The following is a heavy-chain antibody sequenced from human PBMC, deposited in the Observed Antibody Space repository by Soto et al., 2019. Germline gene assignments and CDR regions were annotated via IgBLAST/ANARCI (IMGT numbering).Heavy chain of an antibody. V-gene: IGHV1-69*06. D-gene: IGHD6-13*01. Sequence: QVQLVQSGAEVKKPGSSVKVSCKASGGTFSSYAISWVRQAPGQGRDWMGGIIPSFGTANYAQKFQGRDTFTADKSTSTAYMELSSLRSEDTAVYCCARGTYSSSWYDYYYGMDVWGQGTTVTVSS. CDR1: GGTFSSYA. CDR3: ARGTYSSSWYDYYYGMDV. J-gene: IGHJ6*02. CDR2: IIPSFGTA.